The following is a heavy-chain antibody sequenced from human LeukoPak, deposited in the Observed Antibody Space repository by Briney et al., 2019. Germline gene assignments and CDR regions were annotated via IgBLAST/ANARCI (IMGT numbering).Heavy chain of an antibody. J-gene: IGHJ4*02. CDR3: AKQVEMATILVFDY. V-gene: IGHV3-23*01. CDR1: GFTFSTYG. D-gene: IGHD5-24*01. CDR2: ISGSGGST. Sequence: GGSLRLSCAASGFTFSTYGMSWVRQAPGKGLEWVSAISGSGGSTYYADSVKGRFTISRDNSKNTLYLQMNSLRADDTAVYYCAKQVEMATILVFDYWGQGTLVTVSS.